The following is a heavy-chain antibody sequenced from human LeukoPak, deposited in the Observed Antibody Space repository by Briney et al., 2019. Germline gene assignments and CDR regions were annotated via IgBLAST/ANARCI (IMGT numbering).Heavy chain of an antibody. V-gene: IGHV3-49*03. CDR1: GFTFGDYA. J-gene: IGHJ4*02. Sequence: GGSLRLSCTASGFTFGDYAMSWFRQAPGKGLEWVGFIRSKAYGGTSEYAASVKGRFTISRDDSNSIAYLQMNSLKIEDTAVYFCTRDPGIAVAESDYWGQGTLVTVS. CDR3: TRDPGIAVAESDY. CDR2: IRSKAYGGTS. D-gene: IGHD6-19*01.